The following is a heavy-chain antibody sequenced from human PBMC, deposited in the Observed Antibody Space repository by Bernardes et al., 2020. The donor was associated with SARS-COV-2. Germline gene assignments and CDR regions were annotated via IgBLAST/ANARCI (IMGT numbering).Heavy chain of an antibody. Sequence: SETLSLTCAVYGGSFSGYYWSWIRQPPGKGLEWIGEINHSGSTNYNPSLKSRVTISVDTSKNQFSLKLSSVTAADTAVYYCSRGGPRGFGNGGTHFDYWGQGTLVTVSS. CDR2: INHSGST. V-gene: IGHV4-34*01. CDR1: GGSFSGYY. CDR3: SRGGPRGFGNGGTHFDY. D-gene: IGHD2-15*01. J-gene: IGHJ4*02.